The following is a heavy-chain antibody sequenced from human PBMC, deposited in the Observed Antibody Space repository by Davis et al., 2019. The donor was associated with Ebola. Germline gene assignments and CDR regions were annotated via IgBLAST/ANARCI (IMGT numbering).Heavy chain of an antibody. J-gene: IGHJ2*01. CDR2: IHYSGST. V-gene: IGHV4-59*01. CDR3: ARRRAYYYDSSGYYNYWYFDL. D-gene: IGHD3-22*01. Sequence: MPSETLSLTCTVSGGSISTYYWSWIRQPPGKGLEWIGYIHYSGSTKYNPSLKSRVTMSVDTSKNQFSLNLSAVTAADTAVYYCARRRAYYYDSSGYYNYWYFDLWGRGTLVTVSS. CDR1: GGSISTYY.